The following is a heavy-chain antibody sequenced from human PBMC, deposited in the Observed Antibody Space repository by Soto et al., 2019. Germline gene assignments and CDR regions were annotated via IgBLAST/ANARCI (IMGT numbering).Heavy chain of an antibody. CDR2: IYYSGST. J-gene: IGHJ4*02. CDR1: GGSISSYY. CDR3: ARPYGSCFDY. V-gene: IGHV4-59*12. Sequence: LSLTCTVSGGSISSYYWSWIRQPPGKGLEWIGYIYYSGSTNYNPSLKSRVTISVDTSKNQFSLKLSSVTAADTAVYYCARPYGSCFDYWGQGTLVTVSS. D-gene: IGHD3-10*01.